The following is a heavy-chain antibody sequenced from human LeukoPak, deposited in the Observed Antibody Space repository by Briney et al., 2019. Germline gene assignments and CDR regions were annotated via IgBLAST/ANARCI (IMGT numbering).Heavy chain of an antibody. J-gene: IGHJ5*02. D-gene: IGHD2-15*01. CDR1: GGSISSSSYY. Sequence: SETLSLTCTVSGGSISSSSYYWGWIRQPPGKGLEWIGSIYHSGSTYYNPSLKSRVTISVDTSKNQFSLKLSSVTAADTAVYYCARRWGMVAATESWFDPWGQGTLVTVSS. CDR3: ARRWGMVAATESWFDP. CDR2: IYHSGST. V-gene: IGHV4-39*07.